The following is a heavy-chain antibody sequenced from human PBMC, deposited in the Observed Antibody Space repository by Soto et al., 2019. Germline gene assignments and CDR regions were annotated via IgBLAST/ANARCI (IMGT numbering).Heavy chain of an antibody. CDR1: GGTFSSYA. J-gene: IGHJ6*02. CDR2: IIPIFGTA. V-gene: IGHV1-69*01. Sequence: QVQLVQSGAEVKKPGSSVKVSCKASGGTFSSYAISWVRQATGQGLEWMGGIIPIFGTANYAQKFQGRVTITADESTSTADMELSSLRSEDTSVYYCASDFWSGYYLDGMDVWGQGTTVTVSS. D-gene: IGHD3-3*01. CDR3: ASDFWSGYYLDGMDV.